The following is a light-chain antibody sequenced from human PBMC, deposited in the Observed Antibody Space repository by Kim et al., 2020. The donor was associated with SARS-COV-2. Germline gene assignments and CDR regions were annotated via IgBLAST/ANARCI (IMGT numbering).Light chain of an antibody. Sequence: EIVLTQSPGTLSLSPGERATLSCRASQTVTSNYLAWYQQKPGQAPRLLIYGASSRATGIPDRFSGIGSGTDFTLTISRLEPEYFAVYYCQQYGSSPATFGQGTNVDIK. CDR3: QQYGSSPAT. CDR1: QTVTSNY. V-gene: IGKV3-20*01. J-gene: IGKJ1*01. CDR2: GAS.